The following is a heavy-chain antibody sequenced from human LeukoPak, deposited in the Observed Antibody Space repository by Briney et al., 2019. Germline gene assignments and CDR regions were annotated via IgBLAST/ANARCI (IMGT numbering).Heavy chain of an antibody. D-gene: IGHD3-10*01. Sequence: GGSRRLSCAASGFTVSSNYMSWVRQAPGKVLEWVSVIYSSVSTYYADSVKGRFTISRDNSKNTLYLQMNSLRAEDTAVYYCASQVYYGSGSPDLYYYYYYGMDVWGQGATVTVSS. CDR1: GFTVSSNY. CDR3: ASQVYYGSGSPDLYYYYYYGMDV. V-gene: IGHV3-66*04. J-gene: IGHJ6*02. CDR2: IYSSVST.